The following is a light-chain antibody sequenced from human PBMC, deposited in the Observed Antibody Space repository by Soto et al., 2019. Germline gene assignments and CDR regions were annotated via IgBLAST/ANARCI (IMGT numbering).Light chain of an antibody. V-gene: IGKV3-15*01. CDR3: QQYNNWPIP. Sequence: EVGLTLSPATLSVSPGERATLSCRASQSVSSNLAWYQQKPGQAPRLLIYGASTRATGIPATFSGSGSGTEFTLTISSLQSEDFAVYYCQQYNNWPIPFGQGTKVDIK. CDR1: QSVSSN. J-gene: IGKJ1*01. CDR2: GAS.